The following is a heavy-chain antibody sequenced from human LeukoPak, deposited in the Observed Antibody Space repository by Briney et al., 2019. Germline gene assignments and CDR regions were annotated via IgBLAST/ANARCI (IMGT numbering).Heavy chain of an antibody. CDR2: LHVSGNT. D-gene: IGHD1-26*01. J-gene: IGHJ4*02. Sequence: PSEALSLTCAVSGGSIENNHWAWIRLPAGKGLEWIGRLHVSGNTNFNPSLKSRVTISVDTSKNQFSLKMTSMTAADTAVYFCARDPLRSSFDSWGQGILVTVAP. V-gene: IGHV4-4*07. CDR1: GGSIENNH. CDR3: ARDPLRSSFDS.